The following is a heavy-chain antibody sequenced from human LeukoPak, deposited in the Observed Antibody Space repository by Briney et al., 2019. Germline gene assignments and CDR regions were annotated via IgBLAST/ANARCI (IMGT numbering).Heavy chain of an antibody. J-gene: IGHJ3*02. CDR3: VKDWGVLPDYSADGFDI. Sequence: GGSLRLSCAASGFAFSTYGMHWVRQAPGKGLEWVAFIRHVGSNEYYADSVRGRFAISRDNSQNTLHLQMNILRVEDTAVYYCVKDWGVLPDYSADGFDIWGPGTVVTVSS. CDR1: GFAFSTYG. D-gene: IGHD4-11*01. V-gene: IGHV3-30*02. CDR2: IRHVGSNE.